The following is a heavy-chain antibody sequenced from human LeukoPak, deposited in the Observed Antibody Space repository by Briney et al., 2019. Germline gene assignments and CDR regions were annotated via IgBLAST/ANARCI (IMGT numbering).Heavy chain of an antibody. CDR3: ARENCSSTSCYAPDY. D-gene: IGHD2-2*01. CDR1: GFTFSSYS. Sequence: PGGSLRLSCAASGFTFSSYSMNWVRQAPGKGLEWVSSISSSSSYIYYADSVKGRFTISRDNAKNSLYLQMNSLRAEDTAVYYCARENCSSTSCYAPDYWGQGTLVTVSS. V-gene: IGHV3-21*01. CDR2: ISSSSSYI. J-gene: IGHJ4*02.